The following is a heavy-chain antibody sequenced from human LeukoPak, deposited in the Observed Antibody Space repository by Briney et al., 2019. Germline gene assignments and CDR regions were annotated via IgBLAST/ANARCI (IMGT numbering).Heavy chain of an antibody. J-gene: IGHJ6*02. V-gene: IGHV1-2*02. CDR1: GYTFIDYY. D-gene: IGHD3-10*01. CDR2: INPNSGVT. CDR3: SRGLARITMVRGAQGEGMDV. Sequence: ASVKVSCKASGYTFIDYYLQWVRQAPGQGLEWVGWINPNSGVTNYAQKFQGRVSMTSDTSISTVYMELSRLRSDDTAVYYCSRGLARITMVRGAQGEGMDVWGQGTTVTVSS.